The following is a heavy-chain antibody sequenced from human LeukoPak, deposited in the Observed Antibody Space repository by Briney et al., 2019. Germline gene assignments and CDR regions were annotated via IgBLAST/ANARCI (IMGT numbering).Heavy chain of an antibody. CDR3: ARGPRAFDY. V-gene: IGHV4-34*01. J-gene: IGHJ4*02. Sequence: WETLSLTCAVYGGSFSGYYWSWIRQPPGKGLEWIGEINHSGSTNYNPSLKCRVTISVDTSKNQFSLKLSSVTAADTAVYYCARGPRAFDYWGQGTLVTVSS. CDR1: GGSFSGYY. CDR2: INHSGST.